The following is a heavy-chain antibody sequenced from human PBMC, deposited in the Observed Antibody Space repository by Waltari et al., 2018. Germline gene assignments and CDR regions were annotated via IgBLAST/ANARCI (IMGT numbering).Heavy chain of an antibody. J-gene: IGHJ4*02. Sequence: QVQLQESGPGLVTPSETLSLTCTASGGSISSYYWSWLRQPPGKGLEWIGHIYYSGSTNYNPSLKSRVTISVDTSKNQFSLKLSSVTAADTAVYYCARWVPYNYYDSSGYYSYFDYWGQGTLVTVSS. D-gene: IGHD3-22*01. CDR2: IYYSGST. V-gene: IGHV4-59*08. CDR1: GGSISSYY. CDR3: ARWVPYNYYDSSGYYSYFDY.